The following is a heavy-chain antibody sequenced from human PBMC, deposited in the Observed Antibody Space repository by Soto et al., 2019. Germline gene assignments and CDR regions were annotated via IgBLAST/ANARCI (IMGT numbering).Heavy chain of an antibody. D-gene: IGHD6-19*01. Sequence: LRLSCAASGFTVSSNYMSWVRQAPGKGLEWVSVIYSGGSTYYADSVKGRFTVSRDNSKNTLYLQMNSLRAEDTAVYYCAGADYYYYYGMDVWGQGTTVTVSS. CDR2: IYSGGST. CDR1: GFTVSSNY. J-gene: IGHJ6*02. V-gene: IGHV3-53*01. CDR3: AGADYYYYYGMDV.